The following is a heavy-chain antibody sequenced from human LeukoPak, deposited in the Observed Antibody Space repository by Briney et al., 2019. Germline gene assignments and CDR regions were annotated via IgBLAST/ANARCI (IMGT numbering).Heavy chain of an antibody. V-gene: IGHV3-30*02. CDR3: AKLVVPAAPGYYYYYYMDV. CDR2: IRYDGSNK. Sequence: GGSLRLSCAASGFTFSSYGMHRVRQAPGKGLEWVAFIRYDGSNKYYADSVKGRFTISRDNSKNTLYLQMNSLRAEDTAVYYCAKLVVPAAPGYYYYYYMDVWGKGTTVTVAS. J-gene: IGHJ6*03. CDR1: GFTFSSYG. D-gene: IGHD2-2*01.